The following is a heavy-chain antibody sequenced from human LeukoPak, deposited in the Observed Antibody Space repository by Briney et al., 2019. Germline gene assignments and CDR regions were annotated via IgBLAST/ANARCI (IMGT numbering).Heavy chain of an antibody. V-gene: IGHV4-38-2*02. CDR1: GYSISSGYY. J-gene: IGHJ4*02. Sequence: PSETLSLTCTVSGYSISSGYYWSWIRQPPGKGLEWIGEINHSGSTDYNPSLKSRVTISVDTSKNQFSLKLSSVAAADTAVYYCARGPLVSIDYWGQGTLVTVSS. CDR2: INHSGST. CDR3: ARGPLVSIDY. D-gene: IGHD2-8*01.